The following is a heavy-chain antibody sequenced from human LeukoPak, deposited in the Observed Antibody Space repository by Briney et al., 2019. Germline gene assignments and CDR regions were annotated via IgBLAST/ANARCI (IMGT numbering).Heavy chain of an antibody. CDR1: GGSFSGYY. J-gene: IGHJ6*03. CDR3: ASLTVTTGKDYYYYYMDV. Sequence: SETLSLTCAVYGGSFSGYYWSWIRQPPGKGLEWIGEINHSGSTNYNPSLKSRVTISVDTSKNQFSLKLSSVTAADTAVYYCASLTVTTGKDYYYYYMDVWGKGTTVTVSS. CDR2: INHSGST. V-gene: IGHV4-34*01. D-gene: IGHD4-11*01.